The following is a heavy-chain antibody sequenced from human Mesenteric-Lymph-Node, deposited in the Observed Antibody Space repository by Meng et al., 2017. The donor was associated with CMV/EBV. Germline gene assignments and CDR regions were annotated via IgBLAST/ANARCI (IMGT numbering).Heavy chain of an antibody. CDR1: GFTFSNYW. J-gene: IGHJ6*02. CDR3: AKEGNSRYYYGMDV. V-gene: IGHV3-74*01. D-gene: IGHD3-16*02. CDR2: INTGGTST. Sequence: GESLKISCAASGFTFSNYWIHWVRQAPGQGLAWVSRINTGGTSTYSADSVKGRFTISRDNSKNTLFLQMDSLKAEDTAVYYCAKEGNSRYYYGMDVWGQGTTVTVSS.